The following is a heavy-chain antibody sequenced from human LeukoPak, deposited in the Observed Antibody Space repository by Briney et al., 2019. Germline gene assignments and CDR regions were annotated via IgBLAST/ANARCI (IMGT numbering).Heavy chain of an antibody. CDR3: AKGDLEMATNSERDYGMDV. CDR1: GFTFSSYA. D-gene: IGHD5-24*01. CDR2: ISGSGGST. Sequence: GGSLRLSCAASGFTFSSYAMSWVRQAPGKGLEWVSAISGSGGSTYYADSVKGRFTISRDNSKNTLYLQMNSLRAEDTAVYYCAKGDLEMATNSERDYGMDVSGQGTTVTVYS. J-gene: IGHJ6*02. V-gene: IGHV3-23*01.